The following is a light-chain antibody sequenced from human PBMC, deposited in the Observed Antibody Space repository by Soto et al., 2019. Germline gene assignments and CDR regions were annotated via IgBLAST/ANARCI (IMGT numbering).Light chain of an antibody. J-gene: IGLJ3*02. CDR1: SSDVGAYNF. Sequence: QSVLTQPASVSGSPGQSITISCTGTSSDVGAYNFVSWYQQHPGKAPKFMISEVSHRPSGGSDRFSGSQSGNTASLTISGLQAEDEADYFCSSYTTRSTLVFGGGTKVTVL. V-gene: IGLV2-14*01. CDR2: EVS. CDR3: SSYTTRSTLV.